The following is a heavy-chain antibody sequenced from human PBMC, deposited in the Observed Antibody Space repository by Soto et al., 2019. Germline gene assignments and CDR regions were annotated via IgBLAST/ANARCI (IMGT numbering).Heavy chain of an antibody. D-gene: IGHD5-18*01. J-gene: IGHJ4*02. CDR2: IIPIFGTA. CDR1: GGTFSSYA. V-gene: IGHV1-69*06. CDR3: AREGDSYGFYYFDY. Sequence: SVKVSCKASGGTFSSYAISWVRQAPGRGLEWMGGIIPIFGTANYAQKFQGRVTITADKSTSTAYMELSSLRSEDTAVYYCAREGDSYGFYYFDYWGQGTLVTVS.